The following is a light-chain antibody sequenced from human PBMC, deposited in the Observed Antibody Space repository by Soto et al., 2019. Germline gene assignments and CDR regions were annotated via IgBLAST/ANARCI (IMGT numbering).Light chain of an antibody. V-gene: IGKV1-5*01. CDR1: QSISSW. CDR2: DAS. CDR3: QQYNSYLYT. J-gene: IGKJ2*01. Sequence: DIQMTQSPSTLSASVGDRVTITCRASQSISSWLGWYQQKPGKAPKLLIYDASSLESGVPSRFSGSGSGTEFTLTIISLQPDDFETYYCQQYNSYLYTFGQGTKLQIK.